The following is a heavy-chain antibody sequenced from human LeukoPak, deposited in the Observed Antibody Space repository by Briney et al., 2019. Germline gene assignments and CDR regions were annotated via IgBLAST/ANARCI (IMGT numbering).Heavy chain of an antibody. D-gene: IGHD1/OR15-1a*01. CDR2: INPGGSDK. CDR1: GFTFSTYW. V-gene: IGHV3-7*01. CDR3: TRDNNNLFVY. J-gene: IGHJ4*02. Sequence: PGGSLSLSCAASGFTFSTYWMSWVRQAPGKGPEWVANINPGGSDKYYVDSVRGRFTISRDNAENSLYLQVNSLRAEDTAVYYCTRDNNNLFVYWGQGTLVTVSS.